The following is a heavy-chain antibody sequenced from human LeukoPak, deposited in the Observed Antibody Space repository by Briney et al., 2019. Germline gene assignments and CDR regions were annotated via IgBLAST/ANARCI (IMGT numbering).Heavy chain of an antibody. D-gene: IGHD1-20*01. J-gene: IGHJ5*02. V-gene: IGHV1-69*01. CDR1: GGTLSSYA. CDR2: IIPIFGTA. CDR3: AGEGGITGWFDT. Sequence: SVKVSCKASGGTLSSYAISWVRQAPGQGLEWMGGIIPIFGTANYAQKFQGRVTITADESTSTAYMELSSLRSEDTAVYYCAGEGGITGWFDTWGQGTLVTVSS.